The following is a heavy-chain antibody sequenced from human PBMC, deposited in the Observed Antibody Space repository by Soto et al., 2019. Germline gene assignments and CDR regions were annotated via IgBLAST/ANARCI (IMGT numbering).Heavy chain of an antibody. D-gene: IGHD3-3*01. CDR1: RLTFSSYA. Sequence: RGSLRLSCAASRLTFSSYAMSWVRQAPGKGLEWVSHISNSGRSTKYADSVKGRFTISRDSSKNTLYLQMNSLRAEDTAIYYCAKGALAYYDFWSWGQGTLVTVSS. V-gene: IGHV3-23*01. J-gene: IGHJ4*02. CDR2: ISNSGRST. CDR3: AKGALAYYDFWS.